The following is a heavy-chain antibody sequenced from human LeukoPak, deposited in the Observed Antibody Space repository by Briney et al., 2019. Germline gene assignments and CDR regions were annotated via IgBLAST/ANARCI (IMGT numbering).Heavy chain of an antibody. J-gene: IGHJ4*02. CDR3: ARDGDYASGTFPQY. CDR1: GYTFTNYY. V-gene: IGHV1-46*01. D-gene: IGHD3-10*01. CDR2: INPSDGTK. Sequence: ASGKVSCKASGYTFTNYYVHWVRQAPGQGLEWMGIINPSDGTKNYAQKFQGRVTMTRDTSINTVYLELSSLRYEDTAVFYCARDGDYASGTFPQYWGQGTLVTVSS.